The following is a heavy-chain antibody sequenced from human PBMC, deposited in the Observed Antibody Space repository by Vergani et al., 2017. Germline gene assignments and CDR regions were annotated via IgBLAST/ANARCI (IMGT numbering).Heavy chain of an antibody. CDR1: GFSLSTSAMR. CDR3: ARSSNWGSTGFDY. CDR2: IDWDDDK. V-gene: IGHV2-70*04. J-gene: IGHJ4*02. D-gene: IGHD7-27*01. Sequence: QVTLKESGPALVKPTQTLTLTCTFSGFSLSTSAMRVSWIRQPPGKALEWLARIDWDDDKFYSTSLKTRLTISKDTSKNQVVLTMTNMDPVDTATYYCARSSNWGSTGFDYWGQGTLVTVSS.